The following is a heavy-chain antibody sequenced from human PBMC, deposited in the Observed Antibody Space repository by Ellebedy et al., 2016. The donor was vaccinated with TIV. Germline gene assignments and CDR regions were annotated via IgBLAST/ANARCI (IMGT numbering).Heavy chain of an antibody. D-gene: IGHD2-21*02. V-gene: IGHV1-46*01. CDR1: GYSFTSYY. Sequence: AASVKVSCKASGYSFTSYYIHWVRQAPGQGLEWMGIINPSGCITRHAQKFRGRVTMTRDTSTSTVYMELSSLRSEDTAVYYCARDGGVGIVVVTAMFDYWGQGTLVTVSS. CDR2: INPSGCIT. CDR3: ARDGGVGIVVVTAMFDY. J-gene: IGHJ4*02.